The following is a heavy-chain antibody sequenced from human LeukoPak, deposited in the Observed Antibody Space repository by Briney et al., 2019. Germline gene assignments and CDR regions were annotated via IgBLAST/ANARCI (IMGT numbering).Heavy chain of an antibody. CDR2: IYYSGST. J-gene: IGHJ4*02. CDR1: GGSISSYY. Sequence: SETLFLTCTVSGGSISSYYWSWSRQPPGKGLEWRGYIYYSGSTNYNPSLKSPGTISLDTSKNQCSLKLSSVTAAHPAVYYCARPTKYSGSPDYWGPGTLVTASS. D-gene: IGHD1-26*01. CDR3: ARPTKYSGSPDY. V-gene: IGHV4-59*08.